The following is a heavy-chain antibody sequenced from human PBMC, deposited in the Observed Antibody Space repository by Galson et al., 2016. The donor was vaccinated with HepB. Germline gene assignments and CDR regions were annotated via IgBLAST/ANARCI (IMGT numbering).Heavy chain of an antibody. J-gene: IGHJ4*02. Sequence: SLRLSCAASGFSVRTSSMSWVRQAPGKGLECVSFIFSGGNTYYADSVQGRFTLSRDNSKNTVSLEMNSLRVEDTAVYYCARSPEWELRYDYWGQGTLVTVSS. CDR1: GFSVRTSS. CDR3: ARSPEWELRYDY. V-gene: IGHV3-53*01. CDR2: IFSGGNT. D-gene: IGHD1-26*01.